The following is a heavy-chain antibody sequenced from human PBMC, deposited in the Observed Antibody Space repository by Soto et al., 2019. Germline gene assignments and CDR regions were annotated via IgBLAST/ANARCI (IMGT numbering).Heavy chain of an antibody. J-gene: IGHJ5*02. D-gene: IGHD2-21*02. CDR2: INHSGST. CDR3: ARGGNCHFIGWFDP. CDR1: GGSFSGYY. Sequence: QVQLQQWGAGLLKPSETLSLTCAVYGGSFSGYYWSWIRQPPGKGLEWIGEINHSGSTNYNPSLKSRVTISVDTSKNQFSLKLSSVTAADTAVYYCARGGNCHFIGWFDPWGQGTLVTVSS. V-gene: IGHV4-34*01.